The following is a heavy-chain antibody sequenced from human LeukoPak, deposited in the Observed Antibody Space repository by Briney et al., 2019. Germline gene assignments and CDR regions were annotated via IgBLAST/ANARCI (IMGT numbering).Heavy chain of an antibody. V-gene: IGHV3-23*01. D-gene: IGHD2-21*02. CDR2: ISGSGGST. CDR1: GFTFSSYA. J-gene: IGHJ4*02. Sequence: PGGSLRLSCAASGFTFSSYAMSWVRQAPGKGLEWVSAISGSGGSTYYADSVKGRFTISRDNSKNTLYLQMNSLRAEDTAVYYCAKDGRYCGGDCYRGPAFDYWGQGTLVTVSS. CDR3: AKDGRYCGGDCYRGPAFDY.